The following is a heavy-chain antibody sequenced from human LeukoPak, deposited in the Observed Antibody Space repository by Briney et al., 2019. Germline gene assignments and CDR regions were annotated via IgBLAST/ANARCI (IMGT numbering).Heavy chain of an antibody. D-gene: IGHD3-22*01. CDR3: TRETNDYHSSGYSVYYFDN. CDR2: ISSSGSTI. V-gene: IGHV3-48*03. J-gene: IGHJ4*02. Sequence: GGSLRLSCAASGFTFSGYEMSWVRQAPGKGLEWVSYISSSGSTIYYADSVKGRFTISRDNAKNSLYLQMSSLRAEDTAVYYCTRETNDYHSSGYSVYYFDNWGQGALVTVSS. CDR1: GFTFSGYE.